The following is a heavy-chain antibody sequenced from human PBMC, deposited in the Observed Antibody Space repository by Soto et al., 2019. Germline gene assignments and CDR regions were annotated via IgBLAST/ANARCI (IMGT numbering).Heavy chain of an antibody. V-gene: IGHV5-10-1*01. CDR2: IDPRQEYI. J-gene: IGHJ6*02. CDR1: GYSFISYW. Sequence: GASLKISCTGAGYSFISYWISWVRQRTGKGLDWLGRIDPRQEYINYSPSFEDHVTISADKSISTAYLQWSSLKASDTAMYYCSRHMNYGMDVWGQGTTVTVSS. CDR3: SRHMNYGMDV. D-gene: IGHD2-21*01.